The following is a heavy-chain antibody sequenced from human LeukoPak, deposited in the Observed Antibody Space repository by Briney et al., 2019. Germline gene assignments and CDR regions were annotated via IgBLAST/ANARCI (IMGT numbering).Heavy chain of an antibody. J-gene: IGHJ4*02. CDR3: AGGYCSGANCYTAPDY. Sequence: SETLSLTCTVSGGSITGYYWNWIRQPAGKRLEWIGRMDPKGTTSYNPSLKSRVTMSVDTSKNQFSLKLKSVTAADTAMYYCAGGYCSGANCYTAPDYWGQGTLVTVSS. V-gene: IGHV4-4*07. CDR2: MDPKGTT. CDR1: GGSITGYY. D-gene: IGHD2-15*01.